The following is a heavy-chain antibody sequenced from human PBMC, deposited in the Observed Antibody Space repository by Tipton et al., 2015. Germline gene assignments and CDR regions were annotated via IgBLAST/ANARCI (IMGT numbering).Heavy chain of an antibody. D-gene: IGHD5-12*01. CDR1: GGSISSRSYY. Sequence: TLSLTCTVSGGSISSRSYYWGWIRQPPGKGLEWIGNIFHSGITYYNPSLKSRVTMSVDTSKNYFSLKVTSLTAADTAVYYCARVSNSGYGNGSIYWGQGILVTVSS. J-gene: IGHJ4*02. CDR3: ARVSNSGYGNGSIY. CDR2: IFHSGIT. V-gene: IGHV4-39*02.